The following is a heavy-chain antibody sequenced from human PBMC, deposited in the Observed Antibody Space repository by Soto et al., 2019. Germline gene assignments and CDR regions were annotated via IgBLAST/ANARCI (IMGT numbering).Heavy chain of an antibody. CDR1: GFAFDNHV. V-gene: IGHV3-30-3*01. CDR3: ARDWSGSYGSSFYFDY. D-gene: IGHD2-15*01. J-gene: IGHJ4*02. CDR2: ISYDGSNQ. Sequence: GGSLRLSCAASGFAFDNHVMHWVRQAPGKGLEWVGFISYDGSNQYYADSVTGRFTVSRDNSKNTLYLQMDSLRPEDAAVYYCARDWSGSYGSSFYFDYWGQGTLVTVSS.